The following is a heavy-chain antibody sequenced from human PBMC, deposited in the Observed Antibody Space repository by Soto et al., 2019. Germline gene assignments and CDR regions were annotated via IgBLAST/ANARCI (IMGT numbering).Heavy chain of an antibody. CDR2: ISSSSSYI. CDR1: GFTFSDYT. Sequence: VGSLRLSCAASGFTFSDYTMNWVRQAPGKGLEWVSFISSSSSYIYYADSVKGRFTISRDNAKNSLYLQMNSLRAEDTAVYYCARESRDGYNHFDYWGQGTLVTVSS. J-gene: IGHJ4*02. CDR3: ARESRDGYNHFDY. V-gene: IGHV3-21*06. D-gene: IGHD5-12*01.